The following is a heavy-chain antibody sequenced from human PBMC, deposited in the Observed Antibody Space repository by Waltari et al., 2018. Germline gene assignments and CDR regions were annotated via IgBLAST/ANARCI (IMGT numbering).Heavy chain of an antibody. CDR2: IYYSGST. CDR1: GGSISSSSYY. Sequence: QLQLQESGPGLVKPSETLSLTCTVSGGSISSSSYYWGWCRQPPGKGLEWIGSIYYSGSTYYNPSLKSRVTISVDTSKNQFSLKLSSVTAADTAVYYCARQAWGLRLYYFDYWGQGTLVTVSS. CDR3: ARQAWGLRLYYFDY. V-gene: IGHV4-39*01. D-gene: IGHD7-27*01. J-gene: IGHJ4*02.